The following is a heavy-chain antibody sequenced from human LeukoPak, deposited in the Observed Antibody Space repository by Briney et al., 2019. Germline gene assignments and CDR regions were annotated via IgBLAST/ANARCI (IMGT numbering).Heavy chain of an antibody. CDR1: GFTFSAYS. CDR2: ISTSGSYM. D-gene: IGHD6-19*01. CDR3: ARDRGGTGWFTFDY. J-gene: IGHJ4*02. Sequence: GGSLRLSCVASGFTFSAYSLNWVRQAPGRGLEWVSSISTSGSYMYYADSLKGRFTISRDNAKDTLFLEMSSLRAEDTAMYYCARDRGGTGWFTFDYWGQGTLVTVSS. V-gene: IGHV3-21*01.